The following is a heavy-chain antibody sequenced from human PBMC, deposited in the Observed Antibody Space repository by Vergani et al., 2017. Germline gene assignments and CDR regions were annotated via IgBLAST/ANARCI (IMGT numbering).Heavy chain of an antibody. D-gene: IGHD3-10*01. V-gene: IGHV4-39*01. CDR2: IYYSGST. Sequence: QVQLQESGPGLVKPSETLSLTCTVSNDSVSNTFYYWGWIRQTPGKGLEWIGSIYYSGSTYYNPSLESRVTMSVDTSKSQFSLKLSSVTAADTAVYYCARATYGSSYYAVGFDQWGQGTLVTVSS. CDR1: NDSVSNTFYY. CDR3: ARATYGSSYYAVGFDQ. J-gene: IGHJ5*02.